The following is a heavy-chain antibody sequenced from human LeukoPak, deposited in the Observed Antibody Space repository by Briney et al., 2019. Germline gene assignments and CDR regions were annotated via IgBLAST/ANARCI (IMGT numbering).Heavy chain of an antibody. Sequence: ASVKVSCKVSGYTFTDYYMHWVQQAPGKGLEWMGLVDPEDGETIYAEKFQGRVTITADTSTDTAYMELSGLRSEDTAVYYCATDRSMPVATIIGGGWGQGTLVTVSS. CDR3: ATDRSMPVATIIGGG. CDR1: GYTFTDYY. CDR2: VDPEDGET. J-gene: IGHJ4*02. V-gene: IGHV1-69-2*01. D-gene: IGHD5-12*01.